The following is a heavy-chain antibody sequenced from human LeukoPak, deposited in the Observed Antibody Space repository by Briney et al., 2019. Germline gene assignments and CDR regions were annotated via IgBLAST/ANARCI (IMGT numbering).Heavy chain of an antibody. CDR1: GFMFSGYW. CDR2: ISSSSSYI. Sequence: HPGGSLRLSCAASGFMFSGYWMSWVRQAPGKGLEWVSSISSSSSYIYYADSVKGRFTISRDNAKNSLYLQMNSLRAEDTAVYYCARVEQRLVGAFDIWGQGTMVTVSS. CDR3: ARVEQRLVGAFDI. J-gene: IGHJ3*02. V-gene: IGHV3-21*01. D-gene: IGHD6-13*01.